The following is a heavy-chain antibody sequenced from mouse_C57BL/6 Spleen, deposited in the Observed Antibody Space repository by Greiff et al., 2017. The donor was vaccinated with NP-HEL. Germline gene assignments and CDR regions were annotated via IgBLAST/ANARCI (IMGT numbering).Heavy chain of an antibody. D-gene: IGHD4-1*01. CDR3: AITAPYYAMDY. V-gene: IGHV1-69*01. Sequence: QVQLQQPGAELVMPGASVKLSCKASGYTFTSYWMHWVKQRPGQGLEWIGEIDPSDSYTNYNQKFKGKSTLTVDKSSSTAYMQLSSLTSEDSAVYYCAITAPYYAMDYWGQGTSVTVSS. CDR2: IDPSDSYT. CDR1: GYTFTSYW. J-gene: IGHJ4*01.